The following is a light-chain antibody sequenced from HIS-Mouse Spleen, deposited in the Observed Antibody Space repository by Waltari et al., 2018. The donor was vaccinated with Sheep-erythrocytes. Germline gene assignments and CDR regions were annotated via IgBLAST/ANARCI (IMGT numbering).Light chain of an antibody. CDR2: GAS. CDR1: QGVSSS. V-gene: IGKV3-15*01. CDR3: QQYNNWPLT. Sequence: EIVMTQSPATLSVSPGERATLSCRASQGVSSSLAWYQQKPGQAPRLLIYGASTRATGIPARFSGSGSGTEFTLTISSMQSEDFAVYYCQQYNNWPLTFGGGTK. J-gene: IGKJ4*01.